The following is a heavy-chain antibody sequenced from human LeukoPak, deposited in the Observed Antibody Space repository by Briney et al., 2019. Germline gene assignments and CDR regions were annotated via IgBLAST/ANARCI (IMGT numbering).Heavy chain of an antibody. D-gene: IGHD3-22*01. CDR2: MNPNSGNT. CDR3: ASFRSSGYYYYYYGMDV. Sequence: EASVKVSCKASGYTFTSYDINWVRQATGQRLEWMGWMNPNSGNTGYAQKFQGRVTMTRNTSISTAYMELSSLRSEDTAVYYCASFRSSGYYYYYYGMDVWGQGTTVTVSS. CDR1: GYTFTSYD. J-gene: IGHJ6*02. V-gene: IGHV1-8*01.